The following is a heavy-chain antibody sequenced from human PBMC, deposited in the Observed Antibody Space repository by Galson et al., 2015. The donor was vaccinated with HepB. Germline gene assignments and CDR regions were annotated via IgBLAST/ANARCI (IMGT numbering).Heavy chain of an antibody. J-gene: IGHJ6*02. CDR3: ARERGRYCSGGSCYSGYYYYGMDV. CDR1: GFTFSSYS. D-gene: IGHD2-15*01. V-gene: IGHV3-21*01. CDR2: ISSSSSYI. Sequence: SLRLSCAASGFTFSSYSMNWVRQAPGKGLEWVSSISSSSSYIYYADSVKGRFTISRDNAKNSLYLQMNSLRAEDMAVYYCARERGRYCSGGSCYSGYYYYGMDVWGQGTTVTVSS.